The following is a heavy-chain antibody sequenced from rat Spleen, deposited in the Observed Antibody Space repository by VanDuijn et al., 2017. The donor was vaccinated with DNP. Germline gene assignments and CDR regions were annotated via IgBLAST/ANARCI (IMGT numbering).Heavy chain of an antibody. CDR3: ARQGGVFDY. D-gene: IGHD4-3*01. CDR1: GFTFSDYN. Sequence: EVQLVESGGGLVQPGRSLKLSCAASGFTFSDYNMAWVRQAPKKGLEWVATISYDGSSTYYRDSVKGRFTISRDNAKSTLYLQMDSLRSEDTATYYCARQGGVFDYWGQGVMVTVSS. J-gene: IGHJ2*01. V-gene: IGHV5-7*01. CDR2: ISYDGSST.